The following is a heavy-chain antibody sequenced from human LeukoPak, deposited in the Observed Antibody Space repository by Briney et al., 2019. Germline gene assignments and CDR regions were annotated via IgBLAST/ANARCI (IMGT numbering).Heavy chain of an antibody. CDR1: GGSLSSHY. CDR3: ARGSYGGDTGYYFDY. D-gene: IGHD4-23*01. CDR2: IYYSGST. V-gene: IGHV4-59*11. J-gene: IGHJ4*02. Sequence: PSETLSLTCTVSGGSLSSHYWSWIRQPPGKGLEWIGYIYYSGSTNYNPSLKSRVTISVDTSKNQFSLKLSSVTAADTAVYFCARGSYGGDTGYYFDYWGQGTLVTVSS.